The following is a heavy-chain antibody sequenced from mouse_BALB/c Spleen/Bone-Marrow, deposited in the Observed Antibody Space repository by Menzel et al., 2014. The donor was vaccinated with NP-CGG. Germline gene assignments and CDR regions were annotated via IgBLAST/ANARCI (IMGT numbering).Heavy chain of an antibody. Sequence: WVKQRPGQGLEWIGAIYPGNSGTSYNQKFKGKAKLTAVTSASTAYMELSSLTNEDSAVYYCTYGYDYYAMDYWGQGTSVTVSS. CDR3: TYGYDYYAMDY. D-gene: IGHD2-2*01. J-gene: IGHJ4*01. CDR2: IYPGNSGT. V-gene: IGHV1-5*01.